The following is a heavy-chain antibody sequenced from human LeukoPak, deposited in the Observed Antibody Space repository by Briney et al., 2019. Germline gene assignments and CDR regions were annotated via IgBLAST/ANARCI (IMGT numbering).Heavy chain of an antibody. CDR2: MSYDGSNK. D-gene: IGHD1-26*01. V-gene: IGHV3-30*18. J-gene: IGHJ4*02. CDR3: AKDGGLYSGSSDY. Sequence: GGSLRLSCVASGFTFSDHGMHWVRQAPDKGLEWVAVMSYDGSNKFYADSVRGRFTISRDNAQNTLYLQMNSLRDDDRAVYYCAKDGGLYSGSSDYWGQGTLVTVSS. CDR1: GFTFSDHG.